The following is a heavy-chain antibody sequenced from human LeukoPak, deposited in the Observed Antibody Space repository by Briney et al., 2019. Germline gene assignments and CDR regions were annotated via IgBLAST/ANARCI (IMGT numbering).Heavy chain of an antibody. V-gene: IGHV1-2*02. CDR2: INPNSGGT. J-gene: IGHJ5*02. CDR1: GYSFTEYY. Sequence: ASEKVSCKASGYSFTEYYMNWVRQAPGQGLEWMGWINPNSGGTNYAQKFQGRVTMTRDTSISTAYMELSRLRSDDTAVYYCARDPRGYTMTMGYNWFDPWGQGTLVTVSS. D-gene: IGHD4/OR15-4a*01. CDR3: ARDPRGYTMTMGYNWFDP.